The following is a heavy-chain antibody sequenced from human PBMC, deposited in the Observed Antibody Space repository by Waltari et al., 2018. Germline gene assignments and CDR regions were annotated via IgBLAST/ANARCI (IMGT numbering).Heavy chain of an antibody. D-gene: IGHD2-2*01. CDR3: ARVPLVPAANNWFDP. V-gene: IGHV1-2*06. J-gene: IGHJ5*02. CDR2: INPNSGGT. Sequence: QVQLVQSGAEVKKPGASVKVSCKASGYTFTGYYMHWVRQAPGQGLEWMVRINPNSGGTNYAQKFQGRVTMTRDTSISTAYMELSRLRSDDTAVYYCARVPLVPAANNWFDPWGQGTLVTVSS. CDR1: GYTFTGYY.